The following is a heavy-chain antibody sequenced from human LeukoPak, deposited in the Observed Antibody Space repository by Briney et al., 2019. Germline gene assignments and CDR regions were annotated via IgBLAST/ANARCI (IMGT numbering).Heavy chain of an antibody. CDR3: ARAKRAADFFEGFDS. D-gene: IGHD6-13*01. CDR1: GFTVSSNY. Sequence: GGSLRLSCAVSGFTVSSNYMNWVRQAPGKWLEWVSIFYSDGSTFYADSVRGRFTISRDNSKNTLFLQMNSLRAEDTAVYYCARAKRAADFFEGFDSWGQGTLVTVSS. CDR2: FYSDGST. V-gene: IGHV3-53*01. J-gene: IGHJ4*02.